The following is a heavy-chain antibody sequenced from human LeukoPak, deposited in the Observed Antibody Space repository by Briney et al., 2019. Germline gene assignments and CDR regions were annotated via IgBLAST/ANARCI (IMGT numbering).Heavy chain of an antibody. CDR1: GGSISSGDYY. D-gene: IGHD3-3*01. Sequence: SETLSLTCTVSGGSISSGDYYGSWLRQPAGKGLEWIGRINTSGSTNYNPSLKSRVIMSVDTSKNQFSLKLSTVTAADTAMYYCARDTRRIFGIDYWGQGTLVTVSS. CDR3: ARDTRRIFGIDY. CDR2: INTSGST. J-gene: IGHJ4*02. V-gene: IGHV4-61*02.